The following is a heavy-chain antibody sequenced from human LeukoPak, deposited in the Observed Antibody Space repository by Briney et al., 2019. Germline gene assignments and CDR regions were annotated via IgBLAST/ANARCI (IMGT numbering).Heavy chain of an antibody. V-gene: IGHV1-2*02. Sequence: ASVKVSCKXSGYTFTGYYMHWVRQSPGQGLEWMGWINPNSGGTNYAQKFQGRVTMTRDTSISTAYMELSRLRSDDTAVYYCARDRGGSYFWFDPWGQGTLVTVSS. CDR2: INPNSGGT. CDR1: GYTFTGYY. J-gene: IGHJ5*02. CDR3: ARDRGGSYFWFDP. D-gene: IGHD1-26*01.